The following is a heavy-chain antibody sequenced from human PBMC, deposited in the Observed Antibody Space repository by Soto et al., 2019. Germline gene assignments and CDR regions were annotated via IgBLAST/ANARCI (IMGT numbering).Heavy chain of an antibody. Sequence: VQLVQSGAEVKKPGASVKVSCKASGYTFTSYGISWVRQAPGQGLEWMGWISAYNGNTNYAQKLQGRVTMTTDTSTSTAYMELRSLRSDDTAVYYCARGPYQIVLMVYAISGLDHYFDYWGQGTLVTVSS. D-gene: IGHD2-8*01. CDR3: ARGPYQIVLMVYAISGLDHYFDY. J-gene: IGHJ4*02. CDR1: GYTFTSYG. V-gene: IGHV1-18*01. CDR2: ISAYNGNT.